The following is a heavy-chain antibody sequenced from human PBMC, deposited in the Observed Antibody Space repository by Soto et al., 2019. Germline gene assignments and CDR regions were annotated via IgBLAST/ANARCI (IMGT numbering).Heavy chain of an antibody. D-gene: IGHD3-10*01. CDR2: ISYDGSNK. V-gene: IGHV3-30*18. CDR1: GFTFSSYG. J-gene: IGHJ4*02. Sequence: QVQLVESGGGVVQPGRSLRLSCVASGFTFSSYGMHWVRQAPGKGLEWVAVISYDGSNKYYADSVKGRFTISRDNSKNTLYLQMNSLRAEDTAVYYCAKDLWFGEVGGFDYWGQGTLVTVSS. CDR3: AKDLWFGEVGGFDY.